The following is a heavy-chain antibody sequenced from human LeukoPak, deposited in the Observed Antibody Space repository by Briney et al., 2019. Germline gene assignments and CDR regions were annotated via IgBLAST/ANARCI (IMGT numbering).Heavy chain of an antibody. CDR3: ARGSGGDRYFDY. Sequence: GGSLRLSCAASGSTFSSYAMHWVRQAPGKGLEWVAVISYDGSNKYYADSVKGRFTISRDNSKNTLYLQMNSLRAEDTAVYYCARGSGGDRYFDYRGQGTLVTVSS. J-gene: IGHJ4*02. CDR1: GSTFSSYA. V-gene: IGHV3-30-3*01. D-gene: IGHD2-21*02. CDR2: ISYDGSNK.